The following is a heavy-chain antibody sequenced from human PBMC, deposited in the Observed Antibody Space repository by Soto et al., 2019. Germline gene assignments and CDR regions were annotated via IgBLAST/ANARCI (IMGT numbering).Heavy chain of an antibody. J-gene: IGHJ3*02. Sequence: SETLALTCTVYGWSFAGCYWSRIRQPPGKGLEWIGYIYYSGSTNYNPSLKSRVTISVDTSKNQFSLKLSSVTAADTAVYYCARQQWLVLNAFDIWGQGTMVT. D-gene: IGHD6-19*01. CDR2: IYYSGST. CDR1: GWSFAGCY. V-gene: IGHV4-59*01. CDR3: ARQQWLVLNAFDI.